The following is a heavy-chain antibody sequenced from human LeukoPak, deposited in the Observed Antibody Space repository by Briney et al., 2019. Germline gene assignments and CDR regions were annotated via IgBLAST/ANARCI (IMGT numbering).Heavy chain of an antibody. CDR2: ISGSGGST. CDR3: AKEFYYGSGSYYPTFDY. CDR1: KFTFSSYA. V-gene: IGHV3-23*01. D-gene: IGHD3-10*01. J-gene: IGHJ4*02. Sequence: PGGSLRLSCAASKFTFSSYAVSWVRQAPGKGLEWVSAISGSGGSTYYADSVKGRFTISRDNSKNTLYLQMNSLRAEDTAVYYCAKEFYYGSGSYYPTFDYWAQGTLVTVSS.